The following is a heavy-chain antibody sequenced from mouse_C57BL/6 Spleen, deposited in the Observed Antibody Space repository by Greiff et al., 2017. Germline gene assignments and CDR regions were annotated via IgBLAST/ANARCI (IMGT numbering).Heavy chain of an antibody. CDR2: ISSGSSTI. Sequence: DVKLVESGGGLVKPGGSLKLSCAASGFTFSDYGMHWVRQAPEKGLEWVAYISSGSSTIYYADTVKGRFTISRDNAKNTLFLQMTSLRSEDTAMYYCARSLYGSSYRFDYWGQGTTLTVSS. J-gene: IGHJ2*01. D-gene: IGHD1-1*01. CDR3: ARSLYGSSYRFDY. CDR1: GFTFSDYG. V-gene: IGHV5-17*01.